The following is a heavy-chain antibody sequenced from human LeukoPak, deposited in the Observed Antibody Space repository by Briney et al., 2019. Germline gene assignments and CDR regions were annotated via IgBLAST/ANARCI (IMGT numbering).Heavy chain of an antibody. Sequence: GRSLTLSCAASGFNFAGYGMHWVRQAPGKGLEWVAIIWRDGSNKFYADSVKGRFAISRDNTENTMFLQMNNLRAEDTAVYYCVRDGVATTAFFGYFDYWGQGTLVTVSS. J-gene: IGHJ4*02. CDR1: GFNFAGYG. CDR2: IWRDGSNK. V-gene: IGHV3-33*01. CDR3: VRDGVATTAFFGYFDY. D-gene: IGHD3-3*01.